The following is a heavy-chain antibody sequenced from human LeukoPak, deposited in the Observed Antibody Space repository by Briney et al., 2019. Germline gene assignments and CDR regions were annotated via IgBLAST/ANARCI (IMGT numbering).Heavy chain of an antibody. J-gene: IGHJ4*02. D-gene: IGHD6-19*01. CDR1: GFAFTISS. CDR3: AKSVVGVFRGFDF. Sequence: GGSLRLPCAASGFAFTISSMSWVRQAPGKGLEWVSTFNGDGVNTYYTGSVWGRFTISRDNSKNTLYLQMNSLRAEDTAIYYCAKSVVGVFRGFDFWGQGILVTVSS. V-gene: IGHV3-23*01. CDR2: FNGDGVNT.